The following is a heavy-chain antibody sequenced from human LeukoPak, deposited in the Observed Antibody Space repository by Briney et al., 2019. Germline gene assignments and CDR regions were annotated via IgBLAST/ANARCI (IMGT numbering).Heavy chain of an antibody. D-gene: IGHD2-2*01. J-gene: IGHJ3*02. CDR2: ISSSSSYI. Sequence: PGGSLRLSCAASGFTFSSYSMNWVRQAPGKGLEWVSSISSSSSYIYYADSVKGRFTISRDNAKNSLYLQMSSLRAEDTAVYYCARDPPYCSSTSCLFDMWGQGTMVTVSS. CDR3: ARDPPYCSSTSCLFDM. CDR1: GFTFSSYS. V-gene: IGHV3-21*01.